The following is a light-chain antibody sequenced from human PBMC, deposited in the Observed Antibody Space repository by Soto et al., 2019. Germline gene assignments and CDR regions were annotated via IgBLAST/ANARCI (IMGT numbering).Light chain of an antibody. Sequence: DIQMTQSPSSLSASIGDRVTITCRASQTISSYLNWYQQKPGRAPKLLIYGASSLQSGVPSRFSGSGSGTDFTLTISSLQPEDFATYYCQQSFNTPHTFGQGTKLQSK. V-gene: IGKV1-39*01. CDR2: GAS. CDR1: QTISSY. CDR3: QQSFNTPHT. J-gene: IGKJ2*01.